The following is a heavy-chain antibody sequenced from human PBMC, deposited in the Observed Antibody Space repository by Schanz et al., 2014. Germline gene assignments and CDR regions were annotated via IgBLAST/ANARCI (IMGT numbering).Heavy chain of an antibody. CDR2: IHQSGGT. Sequence: QVQLQESGPGLVKPSETLSLTCSVSGGDIGNYYWSWIRQPPGKGLEWIGYIHQSGGTNYNPSLKSRVPILGDPSKTQFSLRLTSLTAADTAVYYCAKFLYDDPSWGQGTLVTVSS. J-gene: IGHJ5*02. V-gene: IGHV4-59*08. CDR3: AKFLYDDPS. CDR1: GGDIGNYY. D-gene: IGHD3-3*01.